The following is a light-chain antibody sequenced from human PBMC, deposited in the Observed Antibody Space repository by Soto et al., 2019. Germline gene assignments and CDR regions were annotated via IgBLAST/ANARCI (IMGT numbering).Light chain of an antibody. CDR2: GAS. Sequence: EIVLTQSPGTLSLSPGERATLSCRASQSVSSSYLAWYQQKPGQAPRLLIYGASSRATGIPDRFSGSGSGTDFTLTISGLELEDFAVYYCQEYGSSPLTFGQGKKVEI. V-gene: IGKV3-20*01. CDR1: QSVSSSY. CDR3: QEYGSSPLT. J-gene: IGKJ1*01.